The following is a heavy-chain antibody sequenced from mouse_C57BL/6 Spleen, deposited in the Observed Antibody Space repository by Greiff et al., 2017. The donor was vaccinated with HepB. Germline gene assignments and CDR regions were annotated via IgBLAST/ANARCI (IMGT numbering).Heavy chain of an antibody. D-gene: IGHD2-12*01. CDR3: ARDAYVNAMDY. V-gene: IGHV3-1*01. J-gene: IGHJ4*01. CDR1: GYSITSGYD. Sequence: EVKLMESGPGMVKPSQSLSLTCTVTGYSITSGYDWHWIRHFPGNKLEWMGYISYSGSTNYNPSLKSRISITHDTSKNHFFLKLNSVTTEDTATYYCARDAYVNAMDYWGQGTSVTVSS. CDR2: ISYSGST.